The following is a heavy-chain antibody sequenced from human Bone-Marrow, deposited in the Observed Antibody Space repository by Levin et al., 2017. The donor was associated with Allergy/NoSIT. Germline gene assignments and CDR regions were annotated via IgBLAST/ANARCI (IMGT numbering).Heavy chain of an antibody. Sequence: GESLKISCAASGLSFSSFAMHWVRQAPGKGLEWVAVISYHGSSTNYADSVKGRVTISRDTSKNMLYLQMTTLRPEDTAVYYCAKEMPPTFRGGSKYPESGAFDVWGQGRMVTVSS. CDR3: AKEMPPTFRGGSKYPESGAFDV. V-gene: IGHV3-30-3*02. J-gene: IGHJ3*01. CDR2: ISYHGSST. CDR1: GLSFSSFA. D-gene: IGHD3-16*01.